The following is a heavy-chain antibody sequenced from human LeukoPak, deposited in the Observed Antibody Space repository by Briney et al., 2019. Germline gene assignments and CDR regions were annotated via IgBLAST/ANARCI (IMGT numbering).Heavy chain of an antibody. CDR1: GFTFSSFG. CDR2: IWYDASNK. J-gene: IGHJ5*02. Sequence: PGGSLRLSCAASGFTFSSFGTHGVRQAPGQGLEWVAVIWYDASNKYYVDSVKGRFTISRDNSKNTLYLQMNSLRDDDTAVYYCVRGVGVSRFNYLDPWGQGTLVIVSS. V-gene: IGHV3-33*01. CDR3: VRGVGVSRFNYLDP. D-gene: IGHD1-7*01.